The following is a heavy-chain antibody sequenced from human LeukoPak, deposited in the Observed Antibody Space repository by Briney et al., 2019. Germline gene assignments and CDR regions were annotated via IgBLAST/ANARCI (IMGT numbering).Heavy chain of an antibody. D-gene: IGHD5-12*01. V-gene: IGHV3-23*01. Sequence: GGSLRLSCTASGFSFSGHWMHWARQLPGKGLEWVSAISGSGGSTYYADSVKGRFTISRDNSKNTLYLQMNSLRAEDTAVYYCAKAVTGYSGYYFDYWGQGTLVTVSS. J-gene: IGHJ4*02. CDR3: AKAVTGYSGYYFDY. CDR2: ISGSGGST. CDR1: GFSFSGHW.